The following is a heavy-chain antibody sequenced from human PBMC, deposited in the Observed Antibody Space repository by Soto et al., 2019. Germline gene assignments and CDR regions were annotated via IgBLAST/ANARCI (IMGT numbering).Heavy chain of an antibody. CDR2: IFSNDEK. CDR1: GFSLSNARVG. CDR3: ARIRTVYDSSGYYPPHFDY. J-gene: IGHJ4*02. D-gene: IGHD3-22*01. V-gene: IGHV2-26*01. Sequence: QVTLKESGPVLVKPTEPLTLTCTVSGFSLSNARVGVSWIRQPPGKALEWLAHIFSNDEKSYSTSLKSRLTISKDTSKSQVVLTMTNMDPVDTATYYCARIRTVYDSSGYYPPHFDYWGQGTLVTVSS.